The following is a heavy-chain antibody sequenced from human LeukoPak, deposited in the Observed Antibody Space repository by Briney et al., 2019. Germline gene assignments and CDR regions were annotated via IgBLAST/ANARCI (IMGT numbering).Heavy chain of an antibody. Sequence: PGGSLRLSCAASTFTFSTYSMNWVRQAPGKGLEWVSSINRDGDYKYYADSVKGRFTISRDNAKNSLYLQLNSLRAEDTAVYYCARDRGYYDSSGVMNAFDMWVQGTLVTVSS. CDR1: TFTFSTYS. D-gene: IGHD3-22*01. CDR2: INRDGDYK. V-gene: IGHV3-21*04. CDR3: ARDRGYYDSSGVMNAFDM. J-gene: IGHJ3*02.